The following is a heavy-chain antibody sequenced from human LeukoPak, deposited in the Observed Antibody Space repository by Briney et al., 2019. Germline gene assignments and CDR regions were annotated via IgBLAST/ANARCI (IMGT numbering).Heavy chain of an antibody. J-gene: IGHJ5*02. Sequence: GGSLRLSCAASGFTFSTYWMFWVRQAPGKGLVWVSRINSDGSSTIYADSVKGRFTISRDNAKNTLYLQMNSPRADDTAVYYCARARAIVVVPAAMGKNWFDPWGQGTLVTVSS. CDR2: INSDGSST. V-gene: IGHV3-74*01. D-gene: IGHD2-2*01. CDR3: ARARAIVVVPAAMGKNWFDP. CDR1: GFTFSTYW.